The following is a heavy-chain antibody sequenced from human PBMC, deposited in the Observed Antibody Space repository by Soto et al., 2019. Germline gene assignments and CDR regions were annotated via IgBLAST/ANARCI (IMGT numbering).Heavy chain of an antibody. J-gene: IGHJ6*02. D-gene: IGHD2-2*02. V-gene: IGHV1-18*04. CDR2: ISAYNGNT. Sequence: ASVKVSCKASGYTFTSYGISWVRQAPGQGLEWMGWISAYNGNTNYAQKLQGRVTMTTDTSTSTAYMELRSLRSDDTAVYYCASSDIVVVPAAIKAGTTCGGIYNYYYYGMDVWGQGTTVTVSS. CDR3: ASSDIVVVPAAIKAGTTCGGIYNYYYYGMDV. CDR1: GYTFTSYG.